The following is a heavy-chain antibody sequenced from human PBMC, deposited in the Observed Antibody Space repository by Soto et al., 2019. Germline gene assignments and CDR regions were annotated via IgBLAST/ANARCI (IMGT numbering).Heavy chain of an antibody. CDR1: GFSFSDYA. D-gene: IGHD6-19*01. Sequence: GGSLRLSCAASGFSFSDYAMSWVRQAPGKGLEWVSGISNSGSGTFYADSVKGRFTISRDNSKNTVYLQMNSLRAEDTAVYYCPKSVSGWYLDYWGEGTLVTVSS. J-gene: IGHJ4*02. CDR2: ISNSGSGT. V-gene: IGHV3-23*01. CDR3: PKSVSGWYLDY.